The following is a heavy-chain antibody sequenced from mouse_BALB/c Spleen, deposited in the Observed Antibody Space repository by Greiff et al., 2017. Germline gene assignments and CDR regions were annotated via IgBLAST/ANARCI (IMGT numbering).Heavy chain of an antibody. J-gene: IGHJ3*01. V-gene: IGHV5-12-1*01. Sequence: EVQGVESGGGLVKPGGSLKLSCAASGFAFSSYDMSWVRQTPGKRLEWVAYISSGGGSTYYTDTVKGRFTISRDTAKNTLYLQMSSLKSEDTAMYYCAGRIYYDYSWFAYWGQGTLVTVSA. CDR3: AGRIYYDYSWFAY. CDR2: ISSGGGST. CDR1: GFAFSSYD. D-gene: IGHD2-4*01.